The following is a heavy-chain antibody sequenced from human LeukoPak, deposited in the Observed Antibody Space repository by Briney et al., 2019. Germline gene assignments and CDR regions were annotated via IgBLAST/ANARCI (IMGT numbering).Heavy chain of an antibody. J-gene: IGHJ6*03. CDR2: INSDGSST. CDR3: ARVSGSYFYYYYYMDV. V-gene: IGHV3-74*01. Sequence: PGGSLRLSCAASGFTFSSYWMHWVRQAPGKGLVWVSRINSDGSSTSYADSVKGRFTISRDNAKNTLYLQMNRLRAEDTAVYYCARVSGSYFYYYYYMDVWGKGTTVTISS. CDR1: GFTFSSYW. D-gene: IGHD3-10*01.